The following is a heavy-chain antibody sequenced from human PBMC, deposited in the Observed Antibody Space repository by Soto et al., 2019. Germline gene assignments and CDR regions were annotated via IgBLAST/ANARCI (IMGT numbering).Heavy chain of an antibody. V-gene: IGHV1-18*01. CDR2: ISAYNGNT. J-gene: IGHJ6*02. CDR3: ARGTLGSSHGMGYYYGMDV. D-gene: IGHD6-13*01. Sequence: ASVKVSCKASGYTFTSYGISWMRQAPGQGLEWMGWISAYNGNTNYAQKLQGRVTMTTDTSTSTAYMELRSLRSDDTAVYYCARGTLGSSHGMGYYYGMDVWGQGTTVTGSS. CDR1: GYTFTSYG.